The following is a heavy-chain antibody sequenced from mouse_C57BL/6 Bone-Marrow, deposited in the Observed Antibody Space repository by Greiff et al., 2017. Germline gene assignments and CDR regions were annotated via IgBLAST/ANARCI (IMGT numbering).Heavy chain of an antibody. D-gene: IGHD2-3*01. Sequence: QVHVKQSGAELVRPGSSVKMSCKASGYTFTNYWIGWAKQRPGHGLEWIGDIYPGGGYTNYNEKFKGKATLTADKSSSPAYMQFSSLTSEDSAIYYCARWGWLLEGFDYWGQGTTLTVSS. CDR2: IYPGGGYT. CDR3: ARWGWLLEGFDY. J-gene: IGHJ2*01. CDR1: GYTFTNYW. V-gene: IGHV1-63*01.